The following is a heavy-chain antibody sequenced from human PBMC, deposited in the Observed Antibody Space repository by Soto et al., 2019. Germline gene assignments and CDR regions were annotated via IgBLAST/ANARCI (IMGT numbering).Heavy chain of an antibody. V-gene: IGHV4-31*03. CDR1: GGSVNNANYF. J-gene: IGHJ6*02. CDR2: IYYSGST. CDR3: ARDADYGGSRGGMDV. D-gene: IGHD4-17*01. Sequence: QVRLEESGPGLVKPSETLSLICSVSGGSVNNANYFWNWIRHHPENGLECIGYIYYSGSTRYNPFFKARATLSIDTFKNQFSLRLNSVTVADTAVYFCARDADYGGSRGGMDVWGRGTTVTVSS.